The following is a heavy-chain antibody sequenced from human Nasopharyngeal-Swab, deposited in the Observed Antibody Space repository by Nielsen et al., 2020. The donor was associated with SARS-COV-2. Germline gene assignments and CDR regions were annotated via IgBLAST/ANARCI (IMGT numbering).Heavy chain of an antibody. D-gene: IGHD6-13*01. CDR2: INAGNGNT. CDR3: ASSTAAGMNYYYYYMDV. Sequence: WSGRAPGQRLGGMGWINAGNGNTKYSQKFQGRVTITRDTSASTAYMEMSSLRSEDTAVYYCASSTAAGMNYYYYYMDVWGKGTTVTVSS. J-gene: IGHJ6*03. V-gene: IGHV1-3*01.